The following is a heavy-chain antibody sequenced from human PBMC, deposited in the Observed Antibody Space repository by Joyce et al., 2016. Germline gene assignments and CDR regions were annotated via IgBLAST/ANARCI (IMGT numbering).Heavy chain of an antibody. CDR1: GFAFNSYG. CDR2: ISSDGSSQ. D-gene: IGHD5-24*01. V-gene: IGHV3-30*18. Sequence: QVQLVESGGGVVQPGRSLRLSCAASGFAFNSYGINWVRQAPVKGLEWFAIISSDGSSQQYADSVKCRFTISRDKSKNTLYLQMDSLTLEDTAIYYCAKDGRRDGSSWRVWTPDEWGQGTLVIVSS. CDR3: AKDGRRDGSSWRVWTPDE. J-gene: IGHJ4*02.